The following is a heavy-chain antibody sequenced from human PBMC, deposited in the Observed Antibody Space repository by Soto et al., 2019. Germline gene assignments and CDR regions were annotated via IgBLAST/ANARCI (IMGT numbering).Heavy chain of an antibody. V-gene: IGHV1-69*13. CDR1: GGTFSSYA. CDR3: ARGYISYYYYYGMDV. CDR2: IIPIFGTA. J-gene: IGHJ6*02. D-gene: IGHD5-12*01. Sequence: EASVKVSCKASGGTFSSYAISWVRQAPGQGLEWMGGIIPIFGTANYAQKFQGRVTITADESTSTAYMELSSLRSEDTAVYYCARGYISYYYYYGMDVWGQGTTVTVSS.